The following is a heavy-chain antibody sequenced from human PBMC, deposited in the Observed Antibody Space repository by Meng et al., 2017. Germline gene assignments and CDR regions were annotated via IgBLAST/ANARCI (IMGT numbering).Heavy chain of an antibody. Sequence: SVKVSCKASGGTFSSYTISWVRQAPGQGLEWMGRIIPILGIANYAQKFQGRVTITADKSTSTAYMELSSLRSEDTAVYYCARGAYVTKRYYYYYYGMDVWGQGT. V-gene: IGHV1-69*02. J-gene: IGHJ6*02. D-gene: IGHD4-17*01. CDR1: GGTFSSYT. CDR2: IIPILGIA. CDR3: ARGAYVTKRYYYYYYGMDV.